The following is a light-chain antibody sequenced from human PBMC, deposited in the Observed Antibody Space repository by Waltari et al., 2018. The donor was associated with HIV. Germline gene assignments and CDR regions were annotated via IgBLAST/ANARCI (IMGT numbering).Light chain of an antibody. CDR2: DYT. Sequence: SFVLTQPPSVSVAPGQTARITCGGNNIGSKNVHWYQQKPGQAPVGVVHDYTDRPSGIPERFSGSNSGNTATLTISRVEAGDEADYHCQVWDTSSDHVIFGGGTKLTVL. V-gene: IGLV3-21*02. CDR3: QVWDTSSDHVI. CDR1: NIGSKN. J-gene: IGLJ2*01.